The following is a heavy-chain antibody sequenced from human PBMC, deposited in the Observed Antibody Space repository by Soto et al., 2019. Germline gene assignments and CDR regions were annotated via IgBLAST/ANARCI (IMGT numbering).Heavy chain of an antibody. J-gene: IGHJ6*03. V-gene: IGHV3-73*01. Sequence: GGSLRLSCAASGFTFSGSAMHWVRQASGKGLEWVGRIRSKANSYATAYAASVKGRFTISRDDSKNTAYLQMNSLKTEDTAVYYCTTRSGTPLVPAAMHSSPPPGYYYYMDVWGKGTTVTVSS. D-gene: IGHD2-2*01. CDR3: TTRSGTPLVPAAMHSSPPPGYYYYMDV. CDR2: IRSKANSYAT. CDR1: GFTFSGSA.